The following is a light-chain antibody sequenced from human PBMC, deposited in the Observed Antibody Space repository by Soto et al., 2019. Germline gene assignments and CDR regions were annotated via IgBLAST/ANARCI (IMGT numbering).Light chain of an antibody. CDR1: QSVLYSSNNKNF. CDR2: WAS. Sequence: DIVMTQSPDSLAVSLGERATINCKSSQSVLYSSNNKNFLAWYQQKPGQPPKLLIYWASTRESGVPDRFSGSGSGTDFTLTISSLQPEEVAVYYCQQSFSLPLTFGGGTKVEIK. J-gene: IGKJ4*01. V-gene: IGKV4-1*01. CDR3: QQSFSLPLT.